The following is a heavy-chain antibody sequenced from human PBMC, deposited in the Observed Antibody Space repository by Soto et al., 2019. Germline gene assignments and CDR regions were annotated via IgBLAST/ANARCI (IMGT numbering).Heavy chain of an antibody. CDR1: GYSFTSYW. V-gene: IGHV5-51*01. Sequence: GESLKISCMGSGYSFTSYWIGWVRQMPGKGLEWMGIIYPGDSDTRYSPSFQGQVTISADKSISTAYLQWSSLKASDTAMYYCARRGYCSSTSCYNWFDPWGQGTLVTVSS. CDR2: IYPGDSDT. D-gene: IGHD2-2*01. CDR3: ARRGYCSSTSCYNWFDP. J-gene: IGHJ5*02.